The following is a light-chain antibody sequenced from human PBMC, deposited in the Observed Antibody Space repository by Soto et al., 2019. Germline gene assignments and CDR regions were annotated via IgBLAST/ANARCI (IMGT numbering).Light chain of an antibody. V-gene: IGKV3-11*01. Sequence: EIVLTQSPATLSLSPGERATLSCRASQNINTYLAWYQQKPGQAPRLLIYAASNRAAGIPARFSGSGCGTDFTLTISSLEAEDFAVYYCHQRSNWPLTFGGGTKVEIK. CDR1: QNINTY. CDR3: HQRSNWPLT. CDR2: AAS. J-gene: IGKJ4*01.